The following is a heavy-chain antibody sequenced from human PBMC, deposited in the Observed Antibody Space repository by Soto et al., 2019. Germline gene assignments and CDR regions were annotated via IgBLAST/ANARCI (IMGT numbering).Heavy chain of an antibody. CDR2: ISSSSSTI. D-gene: IGHD3-10*01. CDR1: GFTFSSYS. J-gene: IGHJ4*02. CDR3: ARAMVRGVIIPRNYFDY. V-gene: IGHV3-48*01. Sequence: GGSLRLSCAASGFTFSSYSMNWVRQAPGKGLEWVSYISSSSSTIYYADSVKGRFTISRDNAKNSLYLQMNSLRAEDTAVYYCARAMVRGVIIPRNYFDYWGQGTLVTVSS.